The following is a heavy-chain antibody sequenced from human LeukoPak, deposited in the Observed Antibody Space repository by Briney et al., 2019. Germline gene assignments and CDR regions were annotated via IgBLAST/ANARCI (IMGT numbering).Heavy chain of an antibody. CDR3: ARDSYISYSRSWPTNWFDP. CDR1: GFTFSSYS. J-gene: IGHJ5*02. V-gene: IGHV3-21*04. D-gene: IGHD6-13*01. Sequence: GGSLRLSCAASGFTFSSYSMNWVRQAPGKGLEWVSSISTSSSYINYADSVKGRFTISRDNAKNSLYLQMNSLRAEDTALYHCARDSYISYSRSWPTNWFDPWGQGTLVTVSS. CDR2: ISTSSSYI.